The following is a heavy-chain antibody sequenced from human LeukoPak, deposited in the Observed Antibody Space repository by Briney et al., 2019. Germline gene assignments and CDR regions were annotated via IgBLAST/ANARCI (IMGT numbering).Heavy chain of an antibody. CDR2: IYTSGST. Sequence: SETLSLTCNVSGGSISSGSHYWSWIRQPAGKGLEWIGHIYTSGSTNYNPSLKSRVTISVDTSKNQFSLKLSSATAADTAVYYCARGISMILVDNWFDPWGQGTLVTVSS. V-gene: IGHV4-61*09. CDR3: ARGISMILVDNWFDP. CDR1: GGSISSGSHY. J-gene: IGHJ5*02. D-gene: IGHD3-22*01.